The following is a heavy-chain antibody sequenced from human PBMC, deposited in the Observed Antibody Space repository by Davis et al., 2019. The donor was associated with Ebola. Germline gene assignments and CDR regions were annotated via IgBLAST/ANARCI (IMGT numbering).Heavy chain of an antibody. CDR3: ARAGFDEVLDY. CDR2: VSHSERER. V-gene: IGHV3-30*04. Sequence: GESLKISCAASGFTFRNHAMHWVRQAPGKGLERVAVVSHSERERFYADSVKGRFTISRDNSENTLYLQMNSLTADDTSVYYCARAGFDEVLDYWGQGTPVTVSS. J-gene: IGHJ4*02. CDR1: GFTFRNHA. D-gene: IGHD3-3*01.